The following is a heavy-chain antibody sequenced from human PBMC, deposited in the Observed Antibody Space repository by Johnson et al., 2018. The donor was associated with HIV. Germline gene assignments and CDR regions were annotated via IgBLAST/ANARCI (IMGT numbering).Heavy chain of an antibody. V-gene: IGHV3-30*18. Sequence: QVQLVESGGGVVQPGRSLRLSCAASGFSFSSYDMHWVRQAPGKGLEWVAVISYDGGNKYYADSVKGRFTISRDNSKNTLYLQMNSLRAEDTALYYCAKDIYRLPYSGSYYSISAFDIWGQGTMVTVSS. J-gene: IGHJ3*02. CDR3: AKDIYRLPYSGSYYSISAFDI. CDR2: ISYDGGNK. CDR1: GFSFSSYD. D-gene: IGHD1-26*01.